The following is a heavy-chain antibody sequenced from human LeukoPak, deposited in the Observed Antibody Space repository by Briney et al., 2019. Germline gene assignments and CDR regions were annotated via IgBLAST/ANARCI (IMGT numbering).Heavy chain of an antibody. V-gene: IGHV1-2*02. Sequence: ASVTVSCKASGYTFTGYYMHWVRQAPGQGLEWMGWINPNSGGTNYAQKFQGRVTMTRDTSISTAYMELSSLRSDDTAVYYRGRDRGGSPDPWGQGTLVTVSS. J-gene: IGHJ5*02. CDR1: GYTFTGYY. CDR2: INPNSGGT. CDR3: GRDRGGSPDP. D-gene: IGHD6-19*01.